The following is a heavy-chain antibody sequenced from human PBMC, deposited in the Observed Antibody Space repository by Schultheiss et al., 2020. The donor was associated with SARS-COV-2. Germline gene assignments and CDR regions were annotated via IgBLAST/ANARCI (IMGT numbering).Heavy chain of an antibody. J-gene: IGHJ2*01. CDR2: IYYSGST. Sequence: SETLSLTCTVSGGSISSGGYYWSWIRQHPGKGLEWIGYIYYSGSTYYNPSLKSRVTISVDTSKNQFSLKLSSVTAADTAVYYCARSTGYYYDSSGYYRPGYFDLWGRGTLVTVSS. D-gene: IGHD3-22*01. V-gene: IGHV4-31*03. CDR1: GGSISSGGYY. CDR3: ARSTGYYYDSSGYYRPGYFDL.